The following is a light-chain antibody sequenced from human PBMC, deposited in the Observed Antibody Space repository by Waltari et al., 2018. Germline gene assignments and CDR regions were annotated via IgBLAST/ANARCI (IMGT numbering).Light chain of an antibody. CDR3: QHYVRLPAT. CDR2: GAS. Sequence: IVLTQSPGTLSLSPGDRATLSCRASQSVSRSLAWYQQKPGQAPKLLIYGASPRATGIPDRFTGSGSGTDFSLTSSSLEPEDFAIYFCQHYVRLPATFGQGTKVEIK. J-gene: IGKJ1*01. CDR1: QSVSRS. V-gene: IGKV3-20*01.